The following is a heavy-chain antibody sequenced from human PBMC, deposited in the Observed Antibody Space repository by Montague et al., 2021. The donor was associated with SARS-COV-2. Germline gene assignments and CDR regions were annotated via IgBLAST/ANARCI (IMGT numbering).Heavy chain of an antibody. J-gene: IGHJ3*02. V-gene: IGHV3-23*01. CDR3: AKDMTLRGYNYGDNAFDI. CDR2: ISGSGGST. Sequence: SLRLSCAASGSTFSNYVINWVRQAPGEGLEWVSAISGSGGSTFYADSVKDRFTVSRDNSRNTLYLQMDSLRAEDTALYYCAKDMTLRGYNYGDNAFDIWGQGTMVTVSS. CDR1: GSTFSNYV. D-gene: IGHD5-18*01.